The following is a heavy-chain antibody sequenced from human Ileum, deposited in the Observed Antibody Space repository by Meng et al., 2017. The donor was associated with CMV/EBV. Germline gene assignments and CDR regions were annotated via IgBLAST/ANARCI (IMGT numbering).Heavy chain of an antibody. CDR2: IYHSGST. D-gene: IGHD5-12*01. J-gene: IGHJ4*02. V-gene: IGHV4-4*02. CDR3: ARNSGYIDY. CDR1: GASISSSNW. Sequence: LSLTCAVPGASISSSNWWSWVRQPPGKGLEWIGEIYHSGSTNYNPSLKSRVTISVDKSKNQFSLRLNSVTAADTAVYYCARNSGYIDYWGQGTLVTVSS.